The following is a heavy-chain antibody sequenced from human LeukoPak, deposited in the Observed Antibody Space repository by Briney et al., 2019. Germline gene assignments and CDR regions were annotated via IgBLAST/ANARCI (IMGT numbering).Heavy chain of an antibody. CDR1: GFTFSSYE. Sequence: GSLRLSCAASGFTFSSYEMNWVRQAPGKGLEWVSYISSSGSTIYYADSVKGRFTISRDNAKNSLYLQMNSLRAEDTAVYYCARGRLRHFDYWGQGTLVTVSS. J-gene: IGHJ4*02. D-gene: IGHD4-17*01. V-gene: IGHV3-48*03. CDR2: ISSSGSTI. CDR3: ARGRLRHFDY.